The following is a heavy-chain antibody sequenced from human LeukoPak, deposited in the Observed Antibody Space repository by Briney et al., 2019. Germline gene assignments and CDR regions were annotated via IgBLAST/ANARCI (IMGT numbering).Heavy chain of an antibody. Sequence: SETLSLTCTVSGGSISSYYWSWIRQPPGKGLEWIGYIYYTGSTTYNPSLESRITISVDTSKNQFSLKLSSVTAADTAVYYCARIKYGSGSYYNARLRPVFDYWGQGTLVTVSS. CDR2: IYYTGST. J-gene: IGHJ4*02. V-gene: IGHV4-59*12. D-gene: IGHD3-10*01. CDR1: GGSISSYY. CDR3: ARIKYGSGSYYNARLRPVFDY.